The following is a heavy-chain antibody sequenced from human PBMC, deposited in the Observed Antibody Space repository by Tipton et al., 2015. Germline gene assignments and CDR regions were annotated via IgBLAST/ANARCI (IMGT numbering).Heavy chain of an antibody. CDR2: INHSGGP. Sequence: TLSLTCTVSGVSISLYYWNWIRQPPGKGLEWIGEINHSGGPNYTPSLKSRVTISVDTSKHHFSRKLSSVTAADSAVYCCTTTQGYWGQGILVTVSP. J-gene: IGHJ4*02. V-gene: IGHV4-34*01. D-gene: IGHD2-15*01. CDR3: TTTQGY. CDR1: GVSISLYY.